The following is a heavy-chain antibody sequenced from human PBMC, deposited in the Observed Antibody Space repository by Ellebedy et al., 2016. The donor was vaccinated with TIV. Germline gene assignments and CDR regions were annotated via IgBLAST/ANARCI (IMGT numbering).Heavy chain of an antibody. J-gene: IGHJ4*02. V-gene: IGHV1-18*04. Sequence: AASVKVSCKASGYTFTTYYITWVRQAPGQGLEWMGWISPYNGNTIYAQKFQGRLTLTTDTSTSTAYMELRSLRSDDTAVFYCARRYCTGGSCYYDYWGQGTVVTVSS. CDR1: GYTFTTYY. CDR3: ARRYCTGGSCYYDY. CDR2: ISPYNGNT. D-gene: IGHD2-15*01.